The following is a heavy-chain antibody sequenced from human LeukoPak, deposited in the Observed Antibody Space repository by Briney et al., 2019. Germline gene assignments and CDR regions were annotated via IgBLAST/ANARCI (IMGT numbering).Heavy chain of an antibody. Sequence: SETLSLTCAVYGGSFSGYYWSWIRQPPGKGLEWIGEINHSGSTNYNPSLKSRVTISVDTSKNQFSLKLSSVTAADTAVYYCARGYCSSTSCYRRRDYYYYGMDVWGQGTTVTVS. CDR2: INHSGST. D-gene: IGHD2-2*02. V-gene: IGHV4-34*01. J-gene: IGHJ6*02. CDR1: GGSFSGYY. CDR3: ARGYCSSTSCYRRRDYYYYGMDV.